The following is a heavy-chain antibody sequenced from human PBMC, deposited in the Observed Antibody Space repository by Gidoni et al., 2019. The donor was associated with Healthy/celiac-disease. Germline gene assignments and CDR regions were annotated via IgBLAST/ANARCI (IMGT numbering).Heavy chain of an antibody. D-gene: IGHD6-19*01. Sequence: QVQLVQSGAEVKKPGASVKVSCKASGYTFTGYYMHWVRQAPGQGLEWMGWINPNSGGTNYAQKFQGWVTMTRDTSISTAYMELSRLRSDDTAVYYCARGGSSGWEPDWFDPWGQGTLVTVSS. CDR3: ARGGSSGWEPDWFDP. CDR1: GYTFTGYY. V-gene: IGHV1-2*04. CDR2: INPNSGGT. J-gene: IGHJ5*02.